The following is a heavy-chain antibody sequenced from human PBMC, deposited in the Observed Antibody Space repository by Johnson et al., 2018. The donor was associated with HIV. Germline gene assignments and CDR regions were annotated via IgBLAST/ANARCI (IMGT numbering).Heavy chain of an antibody. V-gene: IGHV3-20*04. Sequence: EVQLVESGGGVVQPGRSLRLYCAASGFTFDDYGMTWVRPDPGKGLEWVSVIYSGGSTYYDDSVKGRFSISSENAKNSLYLQMNSLRAEDTALYYCARGAPVSGSDAFDIWGRGTMVTVAS. J-gene: IGHJ3*02. D-gene: IGHD5-12*01. CDR3: ARGAPVSGSDAFDI. CDR2: IYSGGST. CDR1: GFTFDDYG.